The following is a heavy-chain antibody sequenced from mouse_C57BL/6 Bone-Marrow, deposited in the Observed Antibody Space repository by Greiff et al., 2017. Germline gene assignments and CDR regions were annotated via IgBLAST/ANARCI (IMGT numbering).Heavy chain of an antibody. CDR3: ARAGRQTGREFAY. J-gene: IGHJ3*01. CDR2: IYPRSGNT. D-gene: IGHD4-1*01. V-gene: IGHV1-81*01. CDR1: GYTFTSYG. Sequence: VQLQQSGAELARPGASVKLSCKASGYTFTSYGISWVKQRTGQGLEWIGEIYPRSGNTYYNEKFKGKATLTADKSSSTAYMELRSLTSEDSAVYFCARAGRQTGREFAYWGQGTLVTVSA.